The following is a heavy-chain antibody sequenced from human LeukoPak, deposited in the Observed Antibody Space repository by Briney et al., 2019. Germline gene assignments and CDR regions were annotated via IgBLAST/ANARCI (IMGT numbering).Heavy chain of an antibody. D-gene: IGHD3-22*01. CDR1: GFTFSSYS. CDR3: SRLWEVTMILLPDS. CDR2: ISSSSSYI. J-gene: IGHJ5*01. V-gene: IGHV3-21*01. Sequence: GGSLRLSCAASGFTFSSYSMNWVRQAPGKGLEWVSSISSSSSYIYYADSVKGRFTISRDNAKNSLYLQMNSLRAEDTAVYYCSRLWEVTMILLPDSWGQGTLVTVSS.